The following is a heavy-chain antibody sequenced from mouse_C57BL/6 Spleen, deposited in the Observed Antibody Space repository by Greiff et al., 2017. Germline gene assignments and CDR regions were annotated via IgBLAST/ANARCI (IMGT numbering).Heavy chain of an antibody. Sequence: QVQLQQPGAELVKPGASVKLSCKASGYTFTSYWMHWVKQRPGEGLEWIGMIHPNSGSTNYNEKFKSKATLTVDKSSSTAYMQLSSLTSEDSAVYYCARHRTVVAEYWYVDVWGTGTTVTVSS. CDR3: ARHRTVVAEYWYVDV. V-gene: IGHV1-64*01. D-gene: IGHD1-1*01. CDR1: GYTFTSYW. J-gene: IGHJ1*03. CDR2: IHPNSGST.